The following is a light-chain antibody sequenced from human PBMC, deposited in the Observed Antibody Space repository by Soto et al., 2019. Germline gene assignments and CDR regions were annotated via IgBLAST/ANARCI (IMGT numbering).Light chain of an antibody. Sequence: QSVLTQPRSVSGSPGQSVTISCTGSSSDVGNYNYVSWYQQHPGKAPKLVIYDVTKRPSGVPDRFSGSKSGNTASLAISGLQAEDEADYYCCSYAGSSTYVIFGGGTKVTVL. CDR1: SSDVGNYNY. CDR2: DVT. CDR3: CSYAGSSTYVI. J-gene: IGLJ2*01. V-gene: IGLV2-11*01.